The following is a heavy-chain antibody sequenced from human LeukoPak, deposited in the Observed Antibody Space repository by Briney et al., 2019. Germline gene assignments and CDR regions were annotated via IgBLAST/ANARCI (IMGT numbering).Heavy chain of an antibody. D-gene: IGHD6-19*01. Sequence: SETLSLTCTVSGGSISSNYWSWIRQPPGKGLEWIGYIYDSGTTDYNPSLKSRATISEDMSKNQFSLKVRSVTTADTAVYYCARSTGGWSYFDHWGQGILVTVSS. CDR3: ARSTGGWSYFDH. V-gene: IGHV4-59*01. CDR1: GGSISSNY. J-gene: IGHJ4*02. CDR2: IYDSGTT.